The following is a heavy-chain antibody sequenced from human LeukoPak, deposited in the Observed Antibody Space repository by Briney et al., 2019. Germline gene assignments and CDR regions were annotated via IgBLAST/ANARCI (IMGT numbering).Heavy chain of an antibody. CDR1: GGSISTYY. J-gene: IGHJ6*02. CDR3: ARGYGVVISTPYYYGMDV. D-gene: IGHD3-3*01. Sequence: SETLSITCTVSGGSISTYYWSWIRQPPGNGLEWLGYIYYTGSTNYNPSLESRVTISVDTPKNQFSLRMTSVTAADTAVYYCARGYGVVISTPYYYGMDVWGQGTTVTVSS. V-gene: IGHV4-59*01. CDR2: IYYTGST.